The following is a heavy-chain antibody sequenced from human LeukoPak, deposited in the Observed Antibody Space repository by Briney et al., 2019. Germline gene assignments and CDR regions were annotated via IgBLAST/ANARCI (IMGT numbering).Heavy chain of an antibody. Sequence: SETLSLTCTVSGGSISSSSYYWGWIRQPPGKGLEWIGSIYYSGSTYYNPSLKSRVTMSVDTSKNQFSLKLSSVTAADTAVYYCAGASYYYYMDVWGKGTTVTVSS. V-gene: IGHV4-39*07. J-gene: IGHJ6*03. CDR2: IYYSGST. CDR3: AGASYYYYMDV. CDR1: GGSISSSSYY.